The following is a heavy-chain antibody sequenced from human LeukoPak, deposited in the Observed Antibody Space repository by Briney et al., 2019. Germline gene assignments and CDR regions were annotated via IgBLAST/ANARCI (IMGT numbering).Heavy chain of an antibody. CDR3: ATPRFYCTNGVCFSYYFDF. CDR2: IIPIFGTA. Sequence: ASVKVSYKASGGTFSSYAISWVRQAPGQGLEWMGGIIPIFGTANYAQKFQGRVTITTDESTSTAYMELCSLRSEDTAVYYCATPRFYCTNGVCFSYYFDFWGRGTLVTVSS. V-gene: IGHV1-69*05. D-gene: IGHD2-8*01. J-gene: IGHJ4*02. CDR1: GGTFSSYA.